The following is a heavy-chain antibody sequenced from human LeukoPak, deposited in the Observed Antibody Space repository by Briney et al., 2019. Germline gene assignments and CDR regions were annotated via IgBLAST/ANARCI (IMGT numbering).Heavy chain of an antibody. CDR3: AKSFYYASGLDY. D-gene: IGHD3-10*01. V-gene: IGHV4-59*08. CDR2: VYYSGST. Sequence: SETLSLTCIVSGGSIDSNYWSWIRQPPGKGLEWIGHVYYSGSTNYNPSLKSRVTMSVDSSKSHFSLKLNSVTAADTAVYYCAKSFYYASGLDYWGQGTLVTVSS. CDR1: GGSIDSNY. J-gene: IGHJ4*02.